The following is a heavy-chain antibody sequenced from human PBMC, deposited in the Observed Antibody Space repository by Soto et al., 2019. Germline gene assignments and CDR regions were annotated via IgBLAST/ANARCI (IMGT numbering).Heavy chain of an antibody. Sequence: PSETLSLTCTVSGDSISSSWWTWIRQPPGKGLEWIGYISHVGGTNYNPSLSSRVTISLDTSKNQFSLRLSFVTAGDTAVYFCARGMINRGAQVIDCLVQGTLVTVSS. V-gene: IGHV4-59*01. J-gene: IGHJ4*02. CDR3: ARGMINRGAQVIDC. CDR2: ISHVGGT. CDR1: GDSISSSW. D-gene: IGHD3-16*01.